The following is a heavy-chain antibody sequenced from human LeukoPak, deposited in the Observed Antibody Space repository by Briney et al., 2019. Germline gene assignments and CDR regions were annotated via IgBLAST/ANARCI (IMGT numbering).Heavy chain of an antibody. V-gene: IGHV4-59*08. CDR3: ARQYYYYSHMDV. CDR2: IYYSGST. Sequence: SETLSLTCTVSGGSISSYYWRWMRQPPGKGLEWIGYIYYSGSTNYNPSLKSRVTISVDTSKNQFSLKLSSVTAADTAVYYCARQYYYYSHMDVWGEGTTVTVSS. CDR1: GGSISSYY. J-gene: IGHJ6*04.